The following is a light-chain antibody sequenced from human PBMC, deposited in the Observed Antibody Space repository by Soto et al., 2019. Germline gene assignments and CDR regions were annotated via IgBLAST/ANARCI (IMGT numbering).Light chain of an antibody. J-gene: IGKJ1*01. V-gene: IGKV2-28*01. Sequence: EIVLTQSPLSLPVTPGEPASISCRSSQSLLHSNGNIYLDWYLQKPGQSPQLLIYLGSIRPSRVPDRFSGSGSGTDFTLNITRVEAEDVGVYYCLQAIQAPRTFVLGTKVEIK. CDR3: LQAIQAPRT. CDR2: LGS. CDR1: QSLLHSNGNIY.